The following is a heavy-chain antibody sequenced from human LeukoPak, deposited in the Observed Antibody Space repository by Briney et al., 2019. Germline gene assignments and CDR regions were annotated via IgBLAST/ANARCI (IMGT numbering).Heavy chain of an antibody. J-gene: IGHJ3*02. CDR1: GGSISSGSYY. CDR3: ARVRFSAFDI. V-gene: IGHV4-61*02. Sequence: TLSLTCTVSGGSISSGSYYWSWIRQPAGKGLEWIGRVYTSGSTNYNPSLKSRVTISVDTSKNQFSLKLSSVSAADTAVYYCARVRFSAFDIWGQGTRVTVSS. CDR2: VYTSGST. D-gene: IGHD3-10*01.